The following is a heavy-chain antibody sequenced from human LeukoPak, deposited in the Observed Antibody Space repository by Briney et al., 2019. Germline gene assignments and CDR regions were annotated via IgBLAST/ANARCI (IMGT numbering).Heavy chain of an antibody. CDR3: ARDNSIVVVVAATNPGYYYYYGMDV. CDR2: IIPILGIA. J-gene: IGHJ6*02. Sequence: SVKVSCKASGGTFSSYAISWVRQAPGQGLEWMGRIIPILGIANYAQKFQGRGTITADKSTSTAYMELSSLRSEDTAVYYCARDNSIVVVVAATNPGYYYYYGMDVWGQGTTVTVSS. CDR1: GGTFSSYA. D-gene: IGHD2-15*01. V-gene: IGHV1-69*04.